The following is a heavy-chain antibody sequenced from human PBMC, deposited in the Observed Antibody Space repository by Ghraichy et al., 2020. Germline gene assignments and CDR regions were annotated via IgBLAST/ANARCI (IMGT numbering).Heavy chain of an antibody. CDR2: VSVSGGST. Sequence: GGSLRLSWVASALTFSSVAFNWVRHPPVKGLEWVSGVSVSGGSTYYADSVKGRFTISRDNSKKTVYLQMNSLRADDTSEYYCAKGMYYYDSSGYRVFGYWGQGSLVTFSS. V-gene: IGHV3-23*01. J-gene: IGHJ4*02. CDR3: AKGMYYYDSSGYRVFGY. D-gene: IGHD3-22*01. CDR1: ALTFSSVA.